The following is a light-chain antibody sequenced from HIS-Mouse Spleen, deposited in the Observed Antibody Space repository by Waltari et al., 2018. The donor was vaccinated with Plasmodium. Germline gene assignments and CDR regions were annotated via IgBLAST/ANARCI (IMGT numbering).Light chain of an antibody. CDR1: QSVSSY. J-gene: IGKJ5*01. Sequence: EIVLTQSPATLSLSPGERATLSCRASQSVSSYLAWYQQKPGQAPRLLIYDASTRATGSPARCSGSRSGTDFTITISSLEHEDVSVDYCQQRSNWPPSITFGQGTRLEIK. V-gene: IGKV3-11*01. CDR2: DAS. CDR3: QQRSNWPPSIT.